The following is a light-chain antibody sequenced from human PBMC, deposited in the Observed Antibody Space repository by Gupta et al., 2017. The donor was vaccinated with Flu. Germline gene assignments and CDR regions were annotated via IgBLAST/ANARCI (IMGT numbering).Light chain of an antibody. J-gene: IGKJ1*01. CDR2: RVS. CDR1: QSLVHRNGNTY. Sequence: DVVMTQSPLSLPVTLGQPASISCRASQSLVHRNGNTYLTWFQQRPGQSPRRLIYRVSNRDSGVPDRFSSSGSGTDFTLKISRVEAEDVGVYYCMQGTHWPTFGQGTKVEIK. CDR3: MQGTHWPT. V-gene: IGKV2-30*02.